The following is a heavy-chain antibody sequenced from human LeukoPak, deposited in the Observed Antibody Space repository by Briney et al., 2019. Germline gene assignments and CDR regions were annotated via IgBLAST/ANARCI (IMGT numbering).Heavy chain of an antibody. CDR3: ARDRGAFDI. V-gene: IGHV3-30-3*01. CDR1: GFTFSSYA. CDR2: ISYDGSNK. J-gene: IGHJ3*02. Sequence: GGSLRLSCAASGFTFSSYAMHWVRQAPGRGLEWVAVISYDGSNKYYADSVKGRFTISRDNSKNTLDLQMNSLRAEDTAVYYCARDRGAFDIWGQGTMVTVSS.